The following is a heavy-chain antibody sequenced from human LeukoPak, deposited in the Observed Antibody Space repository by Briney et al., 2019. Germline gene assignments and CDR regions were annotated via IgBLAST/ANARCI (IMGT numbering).Heavy chain of an antibody. Sequence: SQTLSLTCAISGDSVSSKSAAWNWIRQSPWRGLEWLGRTYYRPKWYSEYAVSVKSRITINPDTSKNQFSLQLNSVTPEDTAVYYCALTGTAMDVWGQGTAVTVSS. CDR3: ALTGTAMDV. CDR1: GDSVSSKSAA. V-gene: IGHV6-1*01. J-gene: IGHJ6*02. D-gene: IGHD4-17*01. CDR2: TYYRPKWYS.